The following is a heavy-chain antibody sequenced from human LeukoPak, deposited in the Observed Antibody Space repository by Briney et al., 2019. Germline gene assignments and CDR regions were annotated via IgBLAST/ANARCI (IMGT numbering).Heavy chain of an antibody. CDR3: ARDGWFGELSPYYFDC. J-gene: IGHJ4*02. CDR1: GFIFCSYS. V-gene: IGHV3-48*01. Sequence: GGSLRLSCAASGFIFCSYSMNWVRQAPGKGLEWVSSISSSSSTMYYADSVKGRFTISRDNAKNSLYLQMNSLRAEDTAVYYCARDGWFGELSPYYFDCWGQGTLVTVSS. CDR2: ISSSSSTM. D-gene: IGHD3-10*01.